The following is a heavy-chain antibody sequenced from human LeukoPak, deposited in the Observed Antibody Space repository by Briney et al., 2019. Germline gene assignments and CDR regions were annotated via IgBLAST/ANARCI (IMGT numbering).Heavy chain of an antibody. CDR1: GFAFSSYE. J-gene: IGHJ4*02. CDR3: PRGTLFDC. CDR2: ISSSGSTI. V-gene: IGHV3-48*03. Sequence: GGSLRLSSAASGFAFSSYEMNCVSPAPGKGLGWVSYISSSGSTIYYTDSVKGRFTISRDNAKNSLYLQLNSLRAEDTAVYYCPRGTLFDCWGQGTLVTVPS. D-gene: IGHD2-2*01.